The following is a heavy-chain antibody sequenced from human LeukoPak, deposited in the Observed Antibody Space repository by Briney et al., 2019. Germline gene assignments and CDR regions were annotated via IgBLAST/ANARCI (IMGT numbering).Heavy chain of an antibody. CDR2: ISAGSSNT. CDR3: ARSAVQANTPFYFDF. J-gene: IGHJ4*02. D-gene: IGHD1-26*01. V-gene: IGHV3-48*01. CDR1: GFIFASYG. Sequence: GGSLRLSCSASGFIFASYGMNWVRQAPGSGLQWVAYISAGSSNTFYADSVKGRSTISRDDADNFLHLQMNSLSAEDTAVYYCARSAVQANTPFYFDFWGQGALVTVSS.